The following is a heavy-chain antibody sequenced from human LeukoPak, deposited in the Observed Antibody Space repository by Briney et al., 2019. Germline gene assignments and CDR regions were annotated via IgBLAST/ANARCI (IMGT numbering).Heavy chain of an antibody. CDR1: GFTVSINY. CDR2: IYSGDNT. J-gene: IGHJ4*02. D-gene: IGHD6-19*01. V-gene: IGHV3-66*01. Sequence: GGSLRLFCAASGFTVSINYMSWVRHAPGKGLEWLSVIYSGDNTYYPDSVRGRFTISKEISKNTLYPQMNGLRAEDTAVYYCAVVDSSGWYGHDYWGQGTLVTVSS. CDR3: AVVDSSGWYGHDY.